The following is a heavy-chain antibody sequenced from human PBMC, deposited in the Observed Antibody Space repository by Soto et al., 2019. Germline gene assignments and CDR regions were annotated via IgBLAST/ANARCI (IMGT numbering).Heavy chain of an antibody. CDR3: ARVSTTAAASFDN. V-gene: IGHV1-18*01. Sequence: QVQLVQSGAEMKKPGASVNVSCKASGYIITNHGINWVRQAPGQGLEWRGWISDYHANTKQARRPQARVNMTKATTTSTAYMEPRGLASDDTAVYYCARVSTTAAASFDNWGQGTLVTVSS. D-gene: IGHD4-4*01. CDR2: ISDYHANT. CDR1: GYIITNHG. J-gene: IGHJ4*02.